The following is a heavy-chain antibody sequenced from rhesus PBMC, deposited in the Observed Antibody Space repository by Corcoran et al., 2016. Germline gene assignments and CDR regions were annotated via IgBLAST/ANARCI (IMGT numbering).Heavy chain of an antibody. V-gene: IGHV2-152*01. CDR2: IYWDDDK. J-gene: IGHJ6*01. Sequence: QVTLKESGPALVKPTQTLTLTCTFSGFSLTTSGMGVGWIRQPPGKALEWLARIYWDDDKRYSTSLKSRLTISKDTSKNQVLLTMTNMDPMDTATYYCTRGGYGSSYGLDSWGQGVVVTVSS. D-gene: IGHD4-29*01. CDR1: GFSLTTSGMG. CDR3: TRGGYGSSYGLDS.